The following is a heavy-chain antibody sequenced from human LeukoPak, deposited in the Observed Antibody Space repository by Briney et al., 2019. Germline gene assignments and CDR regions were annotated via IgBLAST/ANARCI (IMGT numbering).Heavy chain of an antibody. CDR3: ARGLDYYDGNYFDY. J-gene: IGHJ4*02. V-gene: IGHV3-7*01. CDR1: GFTFSSYW. CDR2: IKQDGSEK. D-gene: IGHD3-22*01. Sequence: GGSLRLSCAASGFTFSSYWMSWVRQAPGKGLEWVANIKQDGSEKYYVDSVKGRFTISRDNAKNSLYLQMDSLRAEDTAVYYCARGLDYYDGNYFDYWGQGTLVTVSS.